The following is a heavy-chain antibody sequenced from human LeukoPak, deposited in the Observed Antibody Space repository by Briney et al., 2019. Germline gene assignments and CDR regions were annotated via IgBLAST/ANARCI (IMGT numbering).Heavy chain of an antibody. Sequence: SETLSLTCAVYGGSFSGYYWSWIRQPPGKGLEWIGEINHSGSTNYNPSLKSRVTISVDTSKNQFSLKLSSVIAADTAIYYCARFPGSAEYRHYYYMDVWGKGTTVTVSS. D-gene: IGHD2-15*01. V-gene: IGHV4-34*01. J-gene: IGHJ6*03. CDR2: INHSGST. CDR3: ARFPGSAEYRHYYYMDV. CDR1: GGSFSGYY.